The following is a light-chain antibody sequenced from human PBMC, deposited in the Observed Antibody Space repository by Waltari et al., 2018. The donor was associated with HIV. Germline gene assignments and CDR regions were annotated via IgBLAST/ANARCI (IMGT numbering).Light chain of an antibody. V-gene: IGKV1-5*03. CDR2: RAS. CDR3: QQYSGLVWS. J-gene: IGKJ1*01. CDR1: QTIYEW. Sequence: DIQMTQSPSTLSASVGDRVTVTCRASQTIYEWLAWYQQKPGTTPKLLISRASYLESGVPSRFSGSGYGTEFTLTINSLQPDDFATYYCQQYSGLVWSFGQGTKVEIK.